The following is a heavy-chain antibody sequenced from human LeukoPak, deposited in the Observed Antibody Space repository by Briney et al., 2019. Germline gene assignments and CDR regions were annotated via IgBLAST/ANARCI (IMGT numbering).Heavy chain of an antibody. CDR1: GFAVTSHH. J-gene: IGHJ4*02. V-gene: IGHV3-66*01. D-gene: IGHD3-3*01. Sequence: GGSLRLSCAASGFAVTSHHMTWVRQASGKGLEWISIIYSGGSTYYADSVKGRFTISRDKSKSTLFLQMNSLRAEDTAVYYCARVRLDFWSGYYTTPFDYWGQGTLVTVSS. CDR3: ARVRLDFWSGYYTTPFDY. CDR2: IYSGGST.